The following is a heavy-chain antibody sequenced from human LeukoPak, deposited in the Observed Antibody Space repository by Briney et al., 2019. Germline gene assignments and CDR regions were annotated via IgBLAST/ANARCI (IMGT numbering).Heavy chain of an antibody. J-gene: IGHJ3*02. CDR1: GGSISGRRYY. Sequence: PSETLSLTCSVSGGSISGRRYYWGWIRQPPGRGLEWIGSIHYDGATYYNPSLKSRVTMSVDTSKNQVSLKLRSGTAADTAVYYCARGRRHYYDSSGYPHREAFDIWGQGTVVTVSS. V-gene: IGHV4-39*01. CDR2: IHYDGAT. CDR3: ARGRRHYYDSSGYPHREAFDI. D-gene: IGHD3-22*01.